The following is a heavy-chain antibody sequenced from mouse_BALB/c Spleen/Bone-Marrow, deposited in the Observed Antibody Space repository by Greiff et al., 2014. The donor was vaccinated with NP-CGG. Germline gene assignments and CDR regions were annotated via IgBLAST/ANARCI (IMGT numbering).Heavy chain of an antibody. D-gene: IGHD2-10*02. CDR3: ARDVGYGNYFVY. CDR1: GFTFSGFY. Sequence: EVQLVESGGGLVQPGDSLRLSCATSGFTFSGFYMEWVRQPPGKRLEWIAASRNKAKYYTTEYSASVKGRFIVSRDTSQSVLYLQMNALRAEDTAIYYCARDVGYGNYFVYWGQGTLVTVPA. CDR2: SRNKAKYYTT. V-gene: IGHV7-1*02. J-gene: IGHJ3*01.